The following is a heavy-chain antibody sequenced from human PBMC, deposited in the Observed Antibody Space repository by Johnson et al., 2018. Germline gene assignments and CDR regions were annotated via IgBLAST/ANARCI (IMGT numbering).Heavy chain of an antibody. CDR2: ISRNGGSP. D-gene: IGHD6-19*01. CDR1: GFTFSSYA. Sequence: VQLVQSGGGLVQPGGSXRLSCAASGFTFSSYAMHWVRQAPAKGLESVSAISRNGGSPYYANSVQGRFTISRVNSKNPLYLQMGSRRAEDMAVSSGARDGWSVGSDAFDIWGQGTMVTVSS. CDR3: ARDGWSVGSDAFDI. V-gene: IGHV3-64*01. J-gene: IGHJ3*02.